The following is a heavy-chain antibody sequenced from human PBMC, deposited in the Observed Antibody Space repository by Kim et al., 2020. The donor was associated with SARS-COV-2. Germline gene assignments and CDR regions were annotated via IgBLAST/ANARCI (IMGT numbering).Heavy chain of an antibody. D-gene: IGHD5-18*01. V-gene: IGHV1-69*13. J-gene: IGHJ1*01. CDR1: GGTFSSYA. CDR2: IIPIFGTA. Sequence: SVKVSCKASGGTFSSYAISWVRQAPGQGLEWMGGIIPIFGTANYAQKFQGRVTITADESTSTAYMELSSLRSEDTAVYYCAIGLNTAMVLIRDFQHWGQGTLVTVSS. CDR3: AIGLNTAMVLIRDFQH.